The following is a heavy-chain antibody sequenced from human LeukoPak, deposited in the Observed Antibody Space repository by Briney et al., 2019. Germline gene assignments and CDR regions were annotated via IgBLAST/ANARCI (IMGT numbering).Heavy chain of an antibody. D-gene: IGHD2-2*01. Sequence: GASVKVSCKASGYTFTSYGISWVRQAPGQGLEWMGWISAYNGNTNYAQKLQGRVTMTTDTSTSTAYMELRSLRSDDTAVYYCARDRRRSRGGGIPAPTFDYWGQGTLVTVSS. CDR3: ARDRRRSRGGGIPAPTFDY. V-gene: IGHV1-18*01. CDR1: GYTFTSYG. CDR2: ISAYNGNT. J-gene: IGHJ4*02.